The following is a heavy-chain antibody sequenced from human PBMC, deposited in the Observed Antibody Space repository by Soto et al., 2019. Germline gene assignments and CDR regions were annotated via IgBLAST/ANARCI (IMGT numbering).Heavy chain of an antibody. CDR2: IYYSGST. CDR1: GGSISSGDYY. CDR3: ARGSYYYDSSGYYHY. D-gene: IGHD3-22*01. V-gene: IGHV4-30-4*01. Sequence: SSETLSLTCTVSGGSISSGDYYLSWIRQPPGKGLEWIGYIYYSGSTYYNPSLKSRVTISVDTSKNQFSLKLSSVTAADTAVYYCARGSYYYDSSGYYHYWGKGTLVTVSS. J-gene: IGHJ4*02.